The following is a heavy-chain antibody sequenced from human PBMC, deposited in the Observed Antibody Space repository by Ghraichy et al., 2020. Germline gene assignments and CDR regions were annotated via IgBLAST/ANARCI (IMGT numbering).Heavy chain of an antibody. Sequence: GGSLRLSCAASGFTFSSYGMHWVRQAPGKGLEWVAVISYDGSNKYYADSVKGRFTISRDNSKNTLYLQMNSLRAEDTAVYYCAKGDAFDIWGQGTMVTVSS. CDR3: AKGDAFDI. CDR1: GFTFSSYG. J-gene: IGHJ3*02. CDR2: ISYDGSNK. V-gene: IGHV3-30*18.